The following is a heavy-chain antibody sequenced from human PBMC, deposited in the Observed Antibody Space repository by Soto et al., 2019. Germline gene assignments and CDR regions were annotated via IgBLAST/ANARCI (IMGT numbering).Heavy chain of an antibody. CDR2: IYYSGST. V-gene: IGHV4-39*01. D-gene: IGHD3-10*01. J-gene: IGHJ4*02. CDR3: ARLVTGLTMVRGAPKPFDY. CDR1: GGSISSSSYY. Sequence: SETLSLTCTVSGGSISSSSYYWGWIRQPPGKGLEWIGSIYYSGSTYYNPSLKSRVTISVDTSKNQFSLKLSSVTAADTAVYYCARLVTGLTMVRGAPKPFDYWGQGTLVTVSS.